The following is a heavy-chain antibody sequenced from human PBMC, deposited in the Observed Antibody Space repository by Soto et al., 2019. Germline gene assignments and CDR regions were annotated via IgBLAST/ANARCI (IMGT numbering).Heavy chain of an antibody. Sequence: SSVKVSCKASGYTFTSYGISWVRQAPGQGLEWMGWISAYNGNTNYAQKLQGRVTMTTDTSTSTAYMELRSLRSDDTAVYYCARAMAVADAGWFDSCGQGILVTVSS. J-gene: IGHJ5*01. CDR1: GYTFTSYG. CDR3: ARAMAVADAGWFDS. CDR2: ISAYNGNT. D-gene: IGHD6-19*01. V-gene: IGHV1-18*04.